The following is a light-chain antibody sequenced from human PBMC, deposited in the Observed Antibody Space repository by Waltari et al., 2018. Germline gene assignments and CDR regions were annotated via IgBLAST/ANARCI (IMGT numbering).Light chain of an antibody. V-gene: IGKV3-11*01. CDR2: DAS. CDR1: QSLRNY. J-gene: IGKJ4*01. Sequence: IVLTHSPATLSLSTGEMATLSCRASQSLRNYLAWYQQKPGQAPRLLIYDASDTATGIPARFSGSGSGTDFTLTISSLEPEDFAVYYCQQRNSWPLTFGGGTKVEIK. CDR3: QQRNSWPLT.